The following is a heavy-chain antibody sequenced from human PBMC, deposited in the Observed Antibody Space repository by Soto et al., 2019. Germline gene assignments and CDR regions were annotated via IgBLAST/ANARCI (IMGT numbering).Heavy chain of an antibody. Sequence: EVQLVESGGGLILPGGSLRLSCAASGFTFNTHWMHWVRQAPGTGLVWVSRINSDGSITDYADSVKGRFYITRDNPRNTLYLQMNSLSPEDTAVYYCARAMTSVGAAAKGDFWGQGTLVTVSS. J-gene: IGHJ4*02. V-gene: IGHV3-74*01. D-gene: IGHD1-26*01. CDR2: INSDGSIT. CDR1: GFTFNTHW. CDR3: ARAMTSVGAAAKGDF.